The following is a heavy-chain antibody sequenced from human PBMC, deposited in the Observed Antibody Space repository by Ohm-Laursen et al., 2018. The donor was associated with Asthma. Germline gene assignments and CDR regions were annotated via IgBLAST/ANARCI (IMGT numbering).Heavy chain of an antibody. CDR2: INPNSGGT. D-gene: IGHD4-17*01. J-gene: IGHJ6*02. V-gene: IGHV1-2*06. CDR1: GYTFTGYY. CDR3: ARATTVTLYYYYGMDV. Sequence: EASVKVSCKASGYTFTGYYMHWVRQAPGQGLEWMGRINPNSGGTNYAQKFQGRVTMTRDTSISTAYMELSRLRSDDTAVYYCARATTVTLYYYYGMDVWGQGTTVTVSS.